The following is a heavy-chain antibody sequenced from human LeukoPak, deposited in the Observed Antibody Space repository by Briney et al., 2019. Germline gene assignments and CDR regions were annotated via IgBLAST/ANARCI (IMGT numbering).Heavy chain of an antibody. D-gene: IGHD1-26*01. CDR1: GYTFTSYY. CDR3: AREGVGAAHDAFDI. Sequence: ASVKVSCKASGYTFTSYYMHWGRQAPGQGREGMGIINPSGGSTSYAQKFQGRVTMTRDMSTSTVYMELSSLRSEDTAVYYCAREGVGAAHDAFDIWGQGTMVTVSS. J-gene: IGHJ3*02. V-gene: IGHV1-46*01. CDR2: INPSGGST.